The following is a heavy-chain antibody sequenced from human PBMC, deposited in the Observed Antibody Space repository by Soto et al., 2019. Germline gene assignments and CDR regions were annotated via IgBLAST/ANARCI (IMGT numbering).Heavy chain of an antibody. CDR1: RFTFSTYA. Sequence: GGSLRLSCLASRFTFSTYAMHWVRQAPGKGLEYVSTISSNGGSTYYADSVKGRFTISRDNSKNTLYLQMSSLRAEDTAVYYCVKYYFDSSGYYGLNAFDIRGQGTMVTVSS. J-gene: IGHJ3*02. CDR2: ISSNGGST. V-gene: IGHV3-64D*06. D-gene: IGHD3-22*01. CDR3: VKYYFDSSGYYGLNAFDI.